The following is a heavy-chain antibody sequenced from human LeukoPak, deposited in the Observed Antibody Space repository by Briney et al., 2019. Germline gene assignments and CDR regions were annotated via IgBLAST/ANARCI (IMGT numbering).Heavy chain of an antibody. J-gene: IGHJ6*03. Sequence: GASVKVSCKASGYTFTGYYMHWVRQAPGQRLEWMGWINPNSGGTNYAQKFQGRVTMTRDTSISTAYMELSRLRSDDTAVYYCARDQTDGAPQIRNTRNYYYYYYMDVWGKGTTVTVSS. CDR2: INPNSGGT. CDR1: GYTFTGYY. CDR3: ARDQTDGAPQIRNTRNYYYYYYMDV. D-gene: IGHD1-14*01. V-gene: IGHV1-2*02.